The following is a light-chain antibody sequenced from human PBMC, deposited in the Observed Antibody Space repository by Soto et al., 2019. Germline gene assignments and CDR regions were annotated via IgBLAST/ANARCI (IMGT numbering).Light chain of an antibody. Sequence: QSALTQPRSVSGSPGQSVTISCTGTSSDVGGYNYVSWYQQHPGKAPKLMIYDVSKRPSGVPDRFSGSKSGNTASLTISGLQAEEEADYYCCSYAGSYTPWVFGGGTKVTVL. CDR1: SSDVGGYNY. CDR3: CSYAGSYTPWV. CDR2: DVS. V-gene: IGLV2-11*01. J-gene: IGLJ3*02.